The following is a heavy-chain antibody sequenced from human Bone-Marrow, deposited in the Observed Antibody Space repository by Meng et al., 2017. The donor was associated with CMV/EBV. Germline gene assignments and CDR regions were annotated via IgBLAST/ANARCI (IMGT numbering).Heavy chain of an antibody. CDR2: IRYDGSNK. CDR1: GFTFSSYS. V-gene: IGHV3-30*02. CDR3: AKFVVVPAATDY. J-gene: IGHJ4*02. D-gene: IGHD2-2*01. Sequence: GESLKISCAASGFTFSSYSMNWVRQAPGKGLEWVAFIRYDGSNKYYADSVKGRFTISRDNSKNTLYLQMNSLRAEDTAVYYCAKFVVVPAATDYWGQGTLVTVSS.